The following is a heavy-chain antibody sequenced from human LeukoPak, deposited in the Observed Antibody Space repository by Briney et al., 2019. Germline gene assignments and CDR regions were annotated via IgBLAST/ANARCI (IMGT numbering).Heavy chain of an antibody. J-gene: IGHJ4*02. CDR2: ISDSGGRT. CDR3: AKRGVVIRVILVGFHKEANYFDT. V-gene: IGHV3-23*01. D-gene: IGHD3-22*01. CDR1: GITLSNSG. Sequence: GGSLRLSCAVSGITLSNSGLSWVRQAPGKGLEWVAGISDSGGRTNYAGSVKGRFTISRDNPKNTLYLQMNSLRVEDTAVYFCAKRGVVIRVILVGFHKEANYFDTWGQGALVTVSS.